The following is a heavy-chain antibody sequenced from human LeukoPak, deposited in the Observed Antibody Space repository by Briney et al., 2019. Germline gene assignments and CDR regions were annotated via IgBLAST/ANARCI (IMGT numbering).Heavy chain of an antibody. CDR2: ISYDGSNK. Sequence: PGRSLRLSCAASGFIFSNYAMHWVRQAPGKGLEWVAVISYDGSNKYYADSVKGRFTISRDNYKNTLFLQMNSLKPEDPAVYFFAKFIRAYRHGPFDYWGQGILVTVSS. V-gene: IGHV3-30-3*01. CDR1: GFIFSNYA. CDR3: AKFIRAYRHGPFDY. D-gene: IGHD5-18*01. J-gene: IGHJ4*02.